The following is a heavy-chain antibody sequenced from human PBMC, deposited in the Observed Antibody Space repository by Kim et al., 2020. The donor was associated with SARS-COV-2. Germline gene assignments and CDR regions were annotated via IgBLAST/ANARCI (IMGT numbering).Heavy chain of an antibody. CDR1: GDSVSSNSAA. CDR2: TYYRSKWYN. V-gene: IGHV6-1*01. CDR3: ASSSYSGDYYGSGSLLDY. Sequence: SQTLSLTCAISGDSVSSNSAAWNWIRQSPSRGLEWLGRTYYRSKWYNDYAVSVKSRITINPDTSKNQFSLQLNSVTPEDTAVYYCASSSYSGDYYGSGSLLDYWGQGTLVTVSS. J-gene: IGHJ4*02. D-gene: IGHD3-10*01.